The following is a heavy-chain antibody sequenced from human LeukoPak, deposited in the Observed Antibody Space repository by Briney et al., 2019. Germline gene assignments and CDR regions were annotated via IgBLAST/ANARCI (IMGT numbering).Heavy chain of an antibody. Sequence: GSLRLSCAASGFTFSTYWMNWVRQAPGKGLEWVANIKHDGSEINYMDSVKGRFTISRDNAKNSLYLQMNSLRTEDTAVYYCARGYCSSTSCYKNWFDPWGQGTLVTVSS. D-gene: IGHD2-2*02. V-gene: IGHV3-7*04. CDR3: ARGYCSSTSCYKNWFDP. CDR1: GFTFSTYW. CDR2: IKHDGSEI. J-gene: IGHJ5*02.